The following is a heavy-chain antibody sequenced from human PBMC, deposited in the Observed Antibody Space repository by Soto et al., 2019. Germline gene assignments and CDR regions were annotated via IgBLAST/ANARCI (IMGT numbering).Heavy chain of an antibody. V-gene: IGHV3-23*01. CDR3: AKLWFGELAPFDY. D-gene: IGHD3-10*01. Sequence: EVQLLESGGGLVQPGGSLRLSCAASGFTFSSYAMSWVRQAPGKGLEWVSGISGSGDTTYYADPVKGRFAISRDNSKNTLYLQMNSLRAEDTAVYYCAKLWFGELAPFDYWGQGTLVTVSS. J-gene: IGHJ4*02. CDR2: ISGSGDTT. CDR1: GFTFSSYA.